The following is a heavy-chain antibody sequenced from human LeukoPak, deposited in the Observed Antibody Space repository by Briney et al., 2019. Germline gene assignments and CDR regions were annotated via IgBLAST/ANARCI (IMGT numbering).Heavy chain of an antibody. V-gene: IGHV3-30*18. D-gene: IGHD5-18*01. CDR2: ISDDGSNT. CDR1: KFTFNNYA. CDR3: AKDADTATIIYWYFDL. Sequence: PGGSLRLSCAASKFTFNNYAMHWVRQAPGKGLEWVAVISDDGSNTFYADSVKGRFTISRDNSKNTLYLQLNSLRPEDTAVYYCAKDADTATIIYWYFDLWGRGTLVTVSS. J-gene: IGHJ2*01.